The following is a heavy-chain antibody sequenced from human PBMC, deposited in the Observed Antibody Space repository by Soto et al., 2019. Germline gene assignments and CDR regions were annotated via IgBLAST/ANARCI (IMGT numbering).Heavy chain of an antibody. CDR1: GFTFNSYG. Sequence: QVQLVESGGGVVQPGRSLRVSCAASGFTFNSYGMHWVRQAPGKGLEWVAVISYDGSNKYYADSVKGRFTISRDNSKNTLSLQMNSLRGEDTAVYYCASGGDYLAFWGHGTLVTVSS. D-gene: IGHD3-16*01. J-gene: IGHJ4*01. CDR2: ISYDGSNK. CDR3: ASGGDYLAF. V-gene: IGHV3-30*03.